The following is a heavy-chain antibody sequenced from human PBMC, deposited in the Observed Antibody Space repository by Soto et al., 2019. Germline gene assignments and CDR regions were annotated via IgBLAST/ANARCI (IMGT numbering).Heavy chain of an antibody. CDR2: INPATGAA. J-gene: IGHJ3*02. CDR3: ARGGGVGVAGSAAFDM. Sequence: QLHLVQSGAIVKKPGASVTVSCSASGYPVTAYYMHWVRQAPGRGLEWMGGINPATGAAKYTQTFQGRVPMTRDTSTSTVFMELSGLTSEGTAVFYRARGGGVGVAGSAAFDMWGQGTLVTVSS. D-gene: IGHD3-3*01. CDR1: GYPVTAYY. V-gene: IGHV1-2*02.